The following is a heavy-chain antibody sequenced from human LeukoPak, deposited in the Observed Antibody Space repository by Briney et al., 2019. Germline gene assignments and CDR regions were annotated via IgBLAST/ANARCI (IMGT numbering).Heavy chain of an antibody. V-gene: IGHV4-30-4*01. CDR2: IYYIGST. D-gene: IGHD3-10*01. Sequence: SETLSLTCTVSGGSISSADYYWSWIRQPPGKGLEWIGYIYYIGSTYYNPSLKSRLTISVDTSKNQFSLKLSSVTAADTAVYYCARDRRGGDSMIRGLDYWGQGTLVTVSS. J-gene: IGHJ4*02. CDR3: ARDRRGGDSMIRGLDY. CDR1: GGSISSADYY.